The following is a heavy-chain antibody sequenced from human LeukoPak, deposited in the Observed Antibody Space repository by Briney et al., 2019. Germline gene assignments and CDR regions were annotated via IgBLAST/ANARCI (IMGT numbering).Heavy chain of an antibody. Sequence: ASVKVSCKASGGTFSSYAISWVRQAPGQGLEWMGRIIPILGIANYAQKFQGRVTITADKSTSTAYMELSSLRSDDTAVYYCARAPGYYDSSGYYIDYWGQGTLVTVSS. V-gene: IGHV1-69*04. CDR2: IIPILGIA. CDR3: ARAPGYYDSSGYYIDY. J-gene: IGHJ4*02. D-gene: IGHD3-22*01. CDR1: GGTFSSYA.